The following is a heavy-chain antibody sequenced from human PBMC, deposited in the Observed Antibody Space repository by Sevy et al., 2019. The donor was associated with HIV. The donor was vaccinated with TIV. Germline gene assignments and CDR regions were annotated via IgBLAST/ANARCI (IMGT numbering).Heavy chain of an antibody. J-gene: IGHJ6*03. CDR2: IKQDGSEK. CDR1: GFTFSSYW. V-gene: IGHV3-7*03. CDR3: ARDSFHYYDSSGYYLSYYYYYMDV. D-gene: IGHD3-22*01. Sequence: GGSLRLSCAASGFTFSSYWMSWVCQAPGKGLEWVANIKQDGSEKYYVDSVKGRFTISRDNAKNSLYLQMNSLRAEDTAVYYCARDSFHYYDSSGYYLSYYYYYMDVWGKGTTVTVSS.